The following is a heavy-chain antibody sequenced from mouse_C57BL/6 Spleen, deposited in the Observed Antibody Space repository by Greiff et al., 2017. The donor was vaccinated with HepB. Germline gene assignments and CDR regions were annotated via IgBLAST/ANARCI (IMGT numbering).Heavy chain of an antibody. CDR2: IYPGSGST. D-gene: IGHD4-1*01. V-gene: IGHV1-55*01. CDR1: GYTFTSYW. CDR3: AIRTGIGVEY. J-gene: IGHJ4*01. Sequence: QVQLQQPGAELVKPGASVKMSCKASGYTFTSYWITWVKQRPGQGLEWIGDIYPGSGSTNYNEKFKSKATLTVDKSSSTAYMQLSSLTSEDSAVYYLAIRTGIGVEYWGKGTSVTAAS.